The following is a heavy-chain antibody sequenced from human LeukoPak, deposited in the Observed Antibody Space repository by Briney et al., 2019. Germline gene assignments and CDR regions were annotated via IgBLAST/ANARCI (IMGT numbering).Heavy chain of an antibody. D-gene: IGHD2-2*01. J-gene: IGHJ1*01. CDR3: ARDWWYQLLYFQH. V-gene: IGHV1-18*01. CDR1: GYTFTSYG. Sequence: ASVKVSCKASGYTFTSYGISWVRQAPGQGLEWMGWISAYNGNTNYAQKLQGRVTMTTDTSTSTACMELRSLRSDDTAVYYCARDWWYQLLYFQHWGQGTLVTVSS. CDR2: ISAYNGNT.